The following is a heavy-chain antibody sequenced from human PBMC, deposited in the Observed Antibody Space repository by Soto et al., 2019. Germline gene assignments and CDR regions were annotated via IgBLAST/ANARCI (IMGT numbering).Heavy chain of an antibody. CDR1: GGSITSSNW. V-gene: IGHV4-4*02. Sequence: SETLSLTCAVSGGSITSSNWWSWVRQPPGKGLEWIGEIYHTGATNYNPSLKSRVTISVDKSKNQFSLKLSSVTAADTAIYYCARSSAGMDYWGQGTLVTVPQ. D-gene: IGHD3-10*01. CDR3: ARSSAGMDY. J-gene: IGHJ4*02. CDR2: IYHTGAT.